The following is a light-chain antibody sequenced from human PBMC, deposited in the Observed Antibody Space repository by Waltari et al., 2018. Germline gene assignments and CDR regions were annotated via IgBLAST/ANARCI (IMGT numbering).Light chain of an antibody. CDR2: WAS. Sequence: IVMTPSPDPLAVPLGERATTHFNSSQSVLYISKNKNYLSWYQQKPGQPTKLLNYWASTREAGVPDRFSGSGSATDITLTISSLQDEDVAVYYCQQYYTTPTFGGGTKVEIK. CDR3: QQYYTTPT. CDR1: QSVLYISKNKNY. J-gene: IGKJ4*02. V-gene: IGKV4-1*01.